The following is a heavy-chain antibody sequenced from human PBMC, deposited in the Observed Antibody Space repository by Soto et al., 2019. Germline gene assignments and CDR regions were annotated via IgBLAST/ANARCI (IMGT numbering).Heavy chain of an antibody. J-gene: IGHJ4*02. CDR3: ARDRDSGSFLGLFDY. V-gene: IGHV1-18*04. CDR2: ISGYNGNT. CDR1: GYTFTNYG. Sequence: QVQLVQSGAEVTKPGASVKVSCKASGYTFTNYGISWVRQAPGQGLEWMGWISGYNGNTNYAQKLQGRVTLTTDTSTNTAYMEVMSLRSDGTAVYYCARDRDSGSFLGLFDYWGQGTLVTVSS. D-gene: IGHD1-26*01.